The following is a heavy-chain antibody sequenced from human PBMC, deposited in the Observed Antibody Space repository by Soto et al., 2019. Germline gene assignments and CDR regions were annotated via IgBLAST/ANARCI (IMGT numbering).Heavy chain of an antibody. V-gene: IGHV1-3*01. CDR2: IDPGSGKA. D-gene: IGHD2-8*01. CDR1: GYTLTNYA. Sequence: ASVKVSCKPSGYTLTNYAIHWVRQAAGQRLEWLAWIDPGSGKATYSQKVQDRIILSRDNSASTFYMDLSSLTSEDTAVYFCTRDLNGGNPFDYWGQGALVTVS. J-gene: IGHJ4*02. CDR3: TRDLNGGNPFDY.